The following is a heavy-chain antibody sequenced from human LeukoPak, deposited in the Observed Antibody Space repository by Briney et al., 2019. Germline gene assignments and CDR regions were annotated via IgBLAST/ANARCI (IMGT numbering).Heavy chain of an antibody. D-gene: IGHD3-10*01. Sequence: PSQTLSLTCTVSGDSISTYYWSWVRQPPGKGLEWIGYIYYRVTSDYNPSLKSRVTMSVDMSTRQISLKLSSVTAADTAVYYCARAVGGDGSGSLWGPGTLVTVSS. J-gene: IGHJ4*02. V-gene: IGHV4-59*01. CDR3: ARAVGGDGSGSL. CDR2: IYYRVTS. CDR1: GDSISTYY.